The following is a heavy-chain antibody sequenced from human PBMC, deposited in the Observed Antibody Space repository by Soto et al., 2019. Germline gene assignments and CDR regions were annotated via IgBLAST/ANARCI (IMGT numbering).Heavy chain of an antibody. J-gene: IGHJ5*02. V-gene: IGHV4-30-4*01. CDR1: GGSISSGDYY. Sequence: QVQLQESGPGLVKPSQTLSLTCTVSGGSISSGDYYWSWIRQPPGKGLEWIGYIYYSGSTYYNPSLKGRVTISVDTSNNQFSLKLSSVTAADTDVYYCARYSSSDIWFDPWGPGSLVTVSS. CDR2: IYYSGST. D-gene: IGHD6-6*01. CDR3: ARYSSSDIWFDP.